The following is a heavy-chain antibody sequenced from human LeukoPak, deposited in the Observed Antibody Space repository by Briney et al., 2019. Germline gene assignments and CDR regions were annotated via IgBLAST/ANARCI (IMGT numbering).Heavy chain of an antibody. D-gene: IGHD3-22*01. CDR1: GGSISSYY. CDR2: IYYSGST. Sequence: SETLSLTCTVSGGSISSYYWSWIRQPPGKGPEWIGYIYYSGSTKYNPALKSRVTISVDTSKNQFSLKLSSVTAADTAVYYRARHRYDSSGYYNFDYWGQGTLVTVSS. V-gene: IGHV4-59*08. CDR3: ARHRYDSSGYYNFDY. J-gene: IGHJ4*02.